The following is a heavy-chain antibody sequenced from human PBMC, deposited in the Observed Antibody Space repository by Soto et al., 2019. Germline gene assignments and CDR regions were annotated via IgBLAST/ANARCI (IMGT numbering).Heavy chain of an antibody. Sequence: GGSLRLSCAAAGFDFEDYAMHWVRQVPGKGLEWVSLTNSDGTDSYYMDSMKGRFTISRDNAKSTPYLQMDRLRPEDTSLYFCAKSLYYYDSSPLDHWGQGTLVTVSS. CDR1: GFDFEDYA. CDR3: AKSLYYYDSSPLDH. CDR2: TNSDGTDS. J-gene: IGHJ4*02. D-gene: IGHD3-22*01. V-gene: IGHV3-43D*04.